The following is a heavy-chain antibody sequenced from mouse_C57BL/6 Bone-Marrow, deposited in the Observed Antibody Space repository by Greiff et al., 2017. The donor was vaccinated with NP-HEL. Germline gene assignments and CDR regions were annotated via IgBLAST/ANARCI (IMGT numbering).Heavy chain of an antibody. CDR2: IDPENGDT. CDR1: GFNITDDY. J-gene: IGHJ3*01. V-gene: IGHV14-4*01. CDR3: TYDGYYDWFAY. D-gene: IGHD2-3*01. Sequence: EVQLQQSGAELVRPGASVKLSCTASGFNITDDYMHWVKQRPEQGLEWIGWIDPENGDTEYASKFQGKATITADTSSNTAYLQLSSLTSEDTAVYYCTYDGYYDWFAYWGQGTLVTVSA.